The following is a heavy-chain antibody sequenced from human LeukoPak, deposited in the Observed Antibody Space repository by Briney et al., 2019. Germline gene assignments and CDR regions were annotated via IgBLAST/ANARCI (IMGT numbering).Heavy chain of an antibody. CDR1: GFTFSSYA. V-gene: IGHV3-20*04. Sequence: PGGSLRLSCAASGFTFSSYAMSWVRQAPGKGLEWVSGINWNGGSTGYADSVKGRFTISRDNAKNSLYLQMNSLRAEDTALYYCARDDIGRGLRIQLWPSVFDYWGQGTLITVSS. J-gene: IGHJ4*02. D-gene: IGHD5-18*01. CDR2: INWNGGST. CDR3: ARDDIGRGLRIQLWPSVFDY.